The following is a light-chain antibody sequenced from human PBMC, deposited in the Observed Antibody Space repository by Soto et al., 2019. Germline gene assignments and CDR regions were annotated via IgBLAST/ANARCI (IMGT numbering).Light chain of an antibody. CDR2: WAS. V-gene: IGKV4-1*01. Sequence: DIVMTQSPDSLAVSLGERATINCKSSQSVLYSSNNKNYLAWYQQKPGQSPKLLIYWASTRESGVPDRFSGSGSGTDFTLTISSLQAEDVAVYYCQQYYSTPWTFGQGTKV. CDR1: QSVLYSSNNKNY. CDR3: QQYYSTPWT. J-gene: IGKJ1*01.